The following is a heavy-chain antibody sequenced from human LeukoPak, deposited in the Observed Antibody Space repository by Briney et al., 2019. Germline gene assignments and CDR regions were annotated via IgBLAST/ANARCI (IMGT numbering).Heavy chain of an antibody. Sequence: SETLSLTCTVSGGSISNYYWSWIRQPAGKGLEWIGRIYTSGSTYYNPSLKSRVTISVDRSKNQFSLKLSSVTAADTAVYYCARTFGTAAPSDYWGQGTLVTVSS. CDR3: ARTFGTAAPSDY. J-gene: IGHJ4*02. CDR1: GGSISNYY. CDR2: IYTSGST. V-gene: IGHV4-4*07. D-gene: IGHD6-13*01.